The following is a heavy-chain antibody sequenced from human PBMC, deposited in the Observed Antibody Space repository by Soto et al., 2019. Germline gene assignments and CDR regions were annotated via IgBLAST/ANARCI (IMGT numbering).Heavy chain of an antibody. CDR1: GFTFSSYW. Sequence: EVQLVESGGGLVQPGGSLRLSCAASGFTFSSYWMSWVRQAPGKGLERVAKIKQLGSEKYYVDSVKGRFTISRDNPTNSLYLQMNSLRAEDTAVYYCARDQYGIRFLEWQRLGEDYWGQGTLVTVSS. CDR2: IKQLGSEK. D-gene: IGHD3-3*01. J-gene: IGHJ4*02. V-gene: IGHV3-7*01. CDR3: ARDQYGIRFLEWQRLGEDY.